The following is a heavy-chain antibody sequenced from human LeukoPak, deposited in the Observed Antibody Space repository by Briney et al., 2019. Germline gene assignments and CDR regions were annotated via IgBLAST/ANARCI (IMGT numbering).Heavy chain of an antibody. Sequence: PGGSLRLSCAASGFTFSSYSMNWVRQAPGKGLEWVSYISSSSSTIYYADSVKGRFTISRDNAKNSLYLQMNSLRAEDTAVYYCASRGNYDYVWGGGEIDYWGQGTLVTVSS. J-gene: IGHJ4*02. CDR1: GFTFSSYS. V-gene: IGHV3-48*01. CDR2: ISSSSSTI. CDR3: ASRGNYDYVWGGGEIDY. D-gene: IGHD3-16*01.